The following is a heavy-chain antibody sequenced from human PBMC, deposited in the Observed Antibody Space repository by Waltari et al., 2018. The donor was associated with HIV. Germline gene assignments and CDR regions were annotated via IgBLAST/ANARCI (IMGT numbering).Heavy chain of an antibody. CDR2: INHSGSI. V-gene: IGHV4-34*02. D-gene: IGHD3-9*01. CDR3: ARVRLFYDTLIGPFYYYGMDV. Sequence: QVHLQQWGAGLLKPSETLSLTCAVYGGSFSGYHWGWIRQPPGKGLEWIGEINHREINHSGSINYNPSLKSRVTISIDTPKNQFSLKLSSVTAADTAVYYCARVRLFYDTLIGPFYYYGMDVWGQGTTVTVSS. J-gene: IGHJ6*02. CDR1: GGSFSGYH.